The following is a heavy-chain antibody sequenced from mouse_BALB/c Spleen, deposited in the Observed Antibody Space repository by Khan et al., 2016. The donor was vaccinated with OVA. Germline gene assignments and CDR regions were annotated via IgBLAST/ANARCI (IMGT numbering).Heavy chain of an antibody. J-gene: IGHJ2*01. Sequence: EVQLVESGPGLVKPSQSLSLTCTVTDYSITSGYAWNWIRQFPGNKLEWMGYISYSGVTSYTPSLKSRISITRDTSKNQFFLQLNSVTTEDTATYYCARGNYYGYYFDYWGQGTTLTVSS. V-gene: IGHV3-2*02. CDR3: ARGNYYGYYFDY. D-gene: IGHD1-1*01. CDR1: DYSITSGYA. CDR2: ISYSGVT.